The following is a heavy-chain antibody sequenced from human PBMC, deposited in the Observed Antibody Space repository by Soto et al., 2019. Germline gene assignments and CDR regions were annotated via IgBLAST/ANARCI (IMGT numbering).Heavy chain of an antibody. D-gene: IGHD6-19*01. CDR3: TTDSIAVAGAFDY. CDR2: IKSKTDGGTT. CDR1: GFTFSNAW. Sequence: GGSLRLSGAASGFTFSNAWMSWVRQAPGKGLEWVGRIKSKTDGGTTDYAAPVKGRFTISRDDSKNTLYLQMNSLKTEDTAVYYCTTDSIAVAGAFDYWGQGTLVTVSS. V-gene: IGHV3-15*01. J-gene: IGHJ4*02.